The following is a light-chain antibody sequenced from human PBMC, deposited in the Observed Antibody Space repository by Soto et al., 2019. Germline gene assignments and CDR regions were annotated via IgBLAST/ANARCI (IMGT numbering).Light chain of an antibody. CDR2: DAS. CDR3: QQYNGYST. J-gene: IGKJ1*01. V-gene: IGKV1-5*01. Sequence: DIQMTQSPSTLSASVGDRVTITCRASQSSSKWLAWYQQKPGKAPKLLIYDASNLESGVPSRFSGSGSGTEFTLTISSLQPDDFATYYCQQYNGYSTFGQGTKVDIK. CDR1: QSSSKW.